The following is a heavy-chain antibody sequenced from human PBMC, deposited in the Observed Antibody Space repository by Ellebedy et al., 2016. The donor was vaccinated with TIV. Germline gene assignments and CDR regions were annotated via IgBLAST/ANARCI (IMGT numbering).Heavy chain of an antibody. J-gene: IGHJ5*01. CDR3: ARGHDS. CDR2: ISGDGSDI. Sequence: GESLKISCAASGFTFSDYWMSWVRQAPGKGLVWVSGISGDGSDIRYVDSVKGRFTISRDNAKSTLYLQMNSLRTEDTAVYYCARGHDSWGQGTLVTISS. V-gene: IGHV3-74*01. CDR1: GFTFSDYW.